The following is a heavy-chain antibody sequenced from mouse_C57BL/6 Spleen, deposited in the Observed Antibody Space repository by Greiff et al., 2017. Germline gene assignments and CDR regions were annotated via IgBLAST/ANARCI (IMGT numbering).Heavy chain of an antibody. CDR3: ARGYGNYWYFDV. V-gene: IGHV3-6*01. Sequence: VQLKESGPGLVKPSQSLSLTCSVTGYSITSGYYWNWLRQFPGNKLEWMGYISYDGSNNYNPSLKNLISITRDTSKNQVFLKLNSVTTEDTATYYCARGYGNYWYFDVWGTGTTVTVSS. D-gene: IGHD2-1*01. J-gene: IGHJ1*03. CDR2: ISYDGSN. CDR1: GYSITSGYY.